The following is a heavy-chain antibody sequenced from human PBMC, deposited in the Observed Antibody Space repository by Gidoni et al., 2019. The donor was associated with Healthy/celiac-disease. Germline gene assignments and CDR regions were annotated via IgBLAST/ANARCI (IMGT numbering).Heavy chain of an antibody. Sequence: YYNPSLKSRVTISVDTSKNQFSLKLSSVTAADTAVYYCARDQPLRGIDYWGQGTLVTVSS. V-gene: IGHV4-31*02. CDR3: ARDQPLRGIDY. D-gene: IGHD4-17*01. J-gene: IGHJ4*02.